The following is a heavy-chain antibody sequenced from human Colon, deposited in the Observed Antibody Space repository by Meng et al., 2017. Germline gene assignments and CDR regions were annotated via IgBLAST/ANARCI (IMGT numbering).Heavy chain of an antibody. J-gene: IGHJ4*02. D-gene: IGHD6-19*01. CDR3: ARAHRWLEVDY. CDR1: GYAFNSYG. V-gene: IGHV1-18*01. CDR2: ISASIGKT. Sequence: ASVQVSCKSSGYAFNSYGSRWVRQAPGQGLEWMGWISASIGKTNYAQKFQGRVTMTTDTSTSTAYMELRSLKSDDTAVYYCARAHRWLEVDYWGQGTLVTVSS.